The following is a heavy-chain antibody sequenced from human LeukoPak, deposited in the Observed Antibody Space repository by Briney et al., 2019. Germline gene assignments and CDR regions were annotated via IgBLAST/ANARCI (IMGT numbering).Heavy chain of an antibody. Sequence: ASVKVSCKASGYTFTGYYMHWVRQAPGQGLEWMGWINPNSGGTNYAQKFQGRVTMTRDTSISTAYMELTILRSDDTAVYYCARQELVRWAFDIWGQGTMVTVSS. J-gene: IGHJ3*02. CDR3: ARQELVRWAFDI. D-gene: IGHD2-15*01. V-gene: IGHV1-2*02. CDR2: INPNSGGT. CDR1: GYTFTGYY.